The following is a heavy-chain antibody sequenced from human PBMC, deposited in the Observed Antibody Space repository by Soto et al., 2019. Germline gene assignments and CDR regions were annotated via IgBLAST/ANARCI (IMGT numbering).Heavy chain of an antibody. J-gene: IGHJ5*02. D-gene: IGHD2-8*02. V-gene: IGHV4-4*02. Sequence: QVQLQESGPRLAKPSETLALVCSVSGVSIKSDNWWSWVRQSPGGGLEWIGEIYHSGSTTYHPSLTSQVTICVGKTQNIFSLRLTSVAVADTAIYYCEQNESVLGAAGFPSWGPGILVIVSS. CDR2: IYHSGST. CDR1: GVSIKSDNW. CDR3: EQNESVLGAAGFPS.